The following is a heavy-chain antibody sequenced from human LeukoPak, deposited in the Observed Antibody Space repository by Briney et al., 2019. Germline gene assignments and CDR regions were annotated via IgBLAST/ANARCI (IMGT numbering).Heavy chain of an antibody. CDR1: GFTFSSYG. Sequence: PGGSLRPSCAASGFTFSSYGMHWVRQAPGKGLEWVAFIRYDGSNKYYADSVKGRFTISRDNSKNTLYLQMNSLRAEDTAVYYCARGDYIGRQKDYWGQGTLVTVSS. J-gene: IGHJ4*02. D-gene: IGHD4-17*01. CDR2: IRYDGSNK. CDR3: ARGDYIGRQKDY. V-gene: IGHV3-30*02.